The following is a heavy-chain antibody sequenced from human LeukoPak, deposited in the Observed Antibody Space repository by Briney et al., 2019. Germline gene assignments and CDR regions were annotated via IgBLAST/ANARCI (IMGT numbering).Heavy chain of an antibody. CDR3: ARDRDNSGYFDC. CDR2: INTDGNST. CDR1: GFTFSTYW. J-gene: IGHJ4*02. D-gene: IGHD5-24*01. Sequence: GGSLRLSCAASGFTFSTYWMHWVRQAPGKGLVWVSQINTDGNSTTYADSVKGRFTVSRDNAKNTLYLQMNSLRAEDTAVYYCARDRDNSGYFDCWGQGTLVTVTS. V-gene: IGHV3-74*01.